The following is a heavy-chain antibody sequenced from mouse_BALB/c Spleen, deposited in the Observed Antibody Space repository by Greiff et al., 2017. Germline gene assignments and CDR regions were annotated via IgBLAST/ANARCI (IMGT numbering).Heavy chain of an antibody. J-gene: IGHJ4*01. Sequence: QVQLKESGPDLVAPSQSLSITCTVSGFSLTSYGVHWVRQPPGKGLEWLVVIWSDGSTTYNSALKSRLSISKDNSKSQVFLKMNSLQTDDTAMYYCARVDYDVGAMDYWGQGTSVTVSS. V-gene: IGHV2-6-2*01. D-gene: IGHD2-4*01. CDR1: GFSLTSYG. CDR3: ARVDYDVGAMDY. CDR2: IWSDGST.